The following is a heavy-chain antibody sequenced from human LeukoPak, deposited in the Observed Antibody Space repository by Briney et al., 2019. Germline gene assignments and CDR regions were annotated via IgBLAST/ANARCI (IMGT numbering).Heavy chain of an antibody. D-gene: IGHD2-8*01. Sequence: PSETLSLTCAVYGGSFSAYYWSWLRQPPGKGLEWIGEVNHSGSTNYNPSLKSRVTISVDTSKNQFSLRLSSVTAADTAVYYCARADCTNGVCYEWDLWYWGQGTLVTVSS. CDR2: VNHSGST. J-gene: IGHJ4*02. CDR1: GGSFSAYY. V-gene: IGHV4-34*01. CDR3: ARADCTNGVCYEWDLWY.